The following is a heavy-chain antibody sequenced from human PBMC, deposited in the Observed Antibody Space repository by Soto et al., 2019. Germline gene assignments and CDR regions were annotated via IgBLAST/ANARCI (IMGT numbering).Heavy chain of an antibody. V-gene: IGHV4-39*01. CDR3: ARQQTYYYGSGSSINWFDP. D-gene: IGHD3-10*01. J-gene: IGHJ5*02. CDR1: GGSISSSSYY. CDR2: IYYSGST. Sequence: SETLSLTCTVSGGSISSSSYYWGWIRQPPGKGLEWIGSIYYSGSTYYNPSLKSRVTISVDTSKNQFSLKLSSVTAADTALFYCARQQTYYYGSGSSINWFDPWGQGTLVTVSS.